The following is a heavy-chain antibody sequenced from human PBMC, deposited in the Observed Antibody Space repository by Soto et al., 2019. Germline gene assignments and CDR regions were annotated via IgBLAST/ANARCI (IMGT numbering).Heavy chain of an antibody. CDR3: ARDGSGGYCNLDF. CDR2: ISAYSGST. D-gene: IGHD2-21*02. V-gene: IGHV1-18*01. Sequence: ASVEVSCKXSGYTFSNYGIRRVREAPGQGHEWMGWISAYSGSTKYAQHLQGRVTMTTDTSTSTAYMDLRSLRSDDTALYYCARDGSGGYCNLDFWGQGTLVTVSS. CDR1: GYTFSNYG. J-gene: IGHJ4*02.